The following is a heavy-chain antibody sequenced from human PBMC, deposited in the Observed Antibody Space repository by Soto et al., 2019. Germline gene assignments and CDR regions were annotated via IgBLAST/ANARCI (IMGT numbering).Heavy chain of an antibody. CDR1: GYMFTDYY. CDR2: ANPYDNRT. Sequence: QAQLVQSAAEVKKPGASVKVSCRASGYMFTDYYIHWVRQAPGQGLQWIGLANPYDNRTRYEQNSQGRVTMTSDTSTRTSFMELTSLTSEDAAVNYCGRAARGVVGLLEVWGQGTLISVSS. J-gene: IGHJ4*02. CDR3: GRAARGVVGLLEV. D-gene: IGHD3-10*01. V-gene: IGHV1-46*03.